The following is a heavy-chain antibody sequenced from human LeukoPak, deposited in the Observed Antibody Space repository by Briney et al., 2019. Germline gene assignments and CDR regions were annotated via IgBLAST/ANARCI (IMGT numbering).Heavy chain of an antibody. V-gene: IGHV4-39*01. Sequence: SETLSLTCTVSGDSISSSSYCWDWIRQPPGKGLEWIGNIYNSANTHYNPSLKTRITMSVDTSKNQFSLKLNSVTAADTGIYYCARHSRSGYIGYENAFDIWGQGTMVTVSS. CDR2: IYNSANT. CDR1: GDSISSSSYC. CDR3: ARHSRSGYIGYENAFDI. D-gene: IGHD5-12*01. J-gene: IGHJ3*02.